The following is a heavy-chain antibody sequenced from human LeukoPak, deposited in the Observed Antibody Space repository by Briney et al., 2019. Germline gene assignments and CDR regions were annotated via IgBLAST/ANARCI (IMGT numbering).Heavy chain of an antibody. D-gene: IGHD1-26*01. Sequence: PSETLSLTCTVSAAPITSYYWSWIRQPPGKGLGWIGYIYYSGSTNYNPSLKSRVAISVDTSKNQVSLRLSSVTAADTAVYYCARGGSIVGATPHDAFDIWGQGTVVTVS. J-gene: IGHJ3*02. CDR3: ARGGSIVGATPHDAFDI. CDR1: AAPITSYY. CDR2: IYYSGST. V-gene: IGHV4-59*01.